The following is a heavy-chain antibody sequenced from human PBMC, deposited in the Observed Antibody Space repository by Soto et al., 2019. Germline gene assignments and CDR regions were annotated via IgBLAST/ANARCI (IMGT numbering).Heavy chain of an antibody. J-gene: IGHJ4*02. CDR2: IYYSGNT. V-gene: IGHV4-30-4*01. CDR1: GGSINSDDYY. D-gene: IGHD6-13*01. Sequence: QVQLQESGPGLVKPSQTLSLTCTVSGGSINSDDYYWSWIRQPPGKGLEWMGYIYYSGNTYYNLTLKSRLTISLDTSKNQFSLTLTSATAADTALYYCARGDIVAAGEPYVAYWGQGTLVTVSS. CDR3: ARGDIVAAGEPYVAY.